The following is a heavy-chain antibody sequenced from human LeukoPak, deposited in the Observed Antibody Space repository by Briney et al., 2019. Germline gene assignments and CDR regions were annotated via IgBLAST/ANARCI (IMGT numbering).Heavy chain of an antibody. Sequence: KPGGSLRLSCAASGFTFSSYSMNWVRQAPGKGLEWVSSISSSSSYIYYADSVKGRFTISRDNAKNSLYLQMNSLRAEDTAVYYCARSDSISSGYLYWGQGTLVTVSS. CDR3: ARSDSISSGYLY. CDR1: GFTFSSYS. V-gene: IGHV3-21*01. CDR2: ISSSSSYI. D-gene: IGHD6-19*01. J-gene: IGHJ4*02.